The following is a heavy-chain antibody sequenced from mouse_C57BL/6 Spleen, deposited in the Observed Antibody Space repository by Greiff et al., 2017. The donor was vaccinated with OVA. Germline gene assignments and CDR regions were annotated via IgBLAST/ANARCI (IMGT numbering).Heavy chain of an antibody. CDR3: ARGGDYDYDY. V-gene: IGHV1-82*01. CDR2: IYPGDGDT. J-gene: IGHJ2*01. Sequence: VQVVESGPELVKPGASVKISCKASGYAFSSSWMNWVKQRPGKGLEWIGRIYPGDGDTNYNGKFKGKATLTADKSSSTAYMQLSSLTSEDSAVYFCARGGDYDYDYWGQGTTLTVSS. D-gene: IGHD2-4*01. CDR1: GYAFSSSW.